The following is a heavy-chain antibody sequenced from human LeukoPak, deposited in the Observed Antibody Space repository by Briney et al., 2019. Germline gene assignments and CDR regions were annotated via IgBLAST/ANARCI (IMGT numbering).Heavy chain of an antibody. V-gene: IGHV1-18*01. CDR1: GYTFTTYG. Sequence: ASVKVSCKASGYTFTTYGFTWVRQAPRQGLEWMGWISAYNGNTNYAQKLQGRVTMTTDTSTSTAYMELRSLRSDDTAVYYCARGHIVVVPANYYYYMDVWGKGTTVTISS. CDR3: ARGHIVVVPANYYYYMDV. CDR2: ISAYNGNT. D-gene: IGHD2-2*01. J-gene: IGHJ6*03.